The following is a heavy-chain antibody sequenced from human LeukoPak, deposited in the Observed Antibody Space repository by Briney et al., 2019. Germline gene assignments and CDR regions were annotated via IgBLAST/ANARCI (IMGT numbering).Heavy chain of an antibody. V-gene: IGHV5-51*01. D-gene: IGHD3-3*01. CDR3: ARQIRSYDFWSGYSALDY. CDR1: GYSFTSYW. Sequence: GESLKISCKGSGYSFTSYWIGWGRQMPGKGVEWMGIIYPGDSDTRYSPSFQGQVTTSADKSISTAYLQWSSLKASDTAMYYCARQIRSYDFWSGYSALDYWGQGTLVTVSS. J-gene: IGHJ4*02. CDR2: IYPGDSDT.